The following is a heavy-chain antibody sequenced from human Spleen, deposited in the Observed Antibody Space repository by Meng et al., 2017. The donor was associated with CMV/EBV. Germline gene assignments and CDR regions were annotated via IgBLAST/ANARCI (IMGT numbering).Heavy chain of an antibody. CDR2: INHSGST. J-gene: IGHJ5*02. CDR3: ARGGKGRLHPRWFDP. CDR1: GGSFSGYY. Sequence: QVQQQQGGAGMLKPSETLSLTCAVYGGSFSGYYWSWIRQPPGKGLEWIGEINHSGSTNYNPSLKSRVTISVDTSKNQFSLKLSSVTAADTAVYYCARGGKGRLHPRWFDPWGQGTLVTVSS. V-gene: IGHV4-34*01. D-gene: IGHD5-24*01.